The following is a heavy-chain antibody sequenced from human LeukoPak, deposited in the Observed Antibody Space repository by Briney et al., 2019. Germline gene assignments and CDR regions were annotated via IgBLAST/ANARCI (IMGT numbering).Heavy chain of an antibody. CDR3: ARDRYDDSSGYYDYYYYYMDV. Sequence: ASVKVSCKASGYTFTSYGISWVRQAPGQGLEWMGWISAYNGNTNYAQKLQGRVTMTTDTSTSTAYMELRSLRSDDTAVYYCARDRYDDSSGYYDYYYYYMDVRGKGTTVTVSS. CDR2: ISAYNGNT. CDR1: GYTFTSYG. J-gene: IGHJ6*03. D-gene: IGHD3-22*01. V-gene: IGHV1-18*01.